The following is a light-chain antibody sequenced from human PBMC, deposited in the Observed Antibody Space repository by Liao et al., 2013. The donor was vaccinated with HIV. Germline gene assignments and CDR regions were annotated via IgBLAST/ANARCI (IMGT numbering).Light chain of an antibody. CDR3: QAWDSGTVV. CDR2: EDD. Sequence: SYELTQPPSVSVSPGQTATITCSGSRLGAKYVCWYQQKPGQSPVLVIYEDDKRPSGIPERFSGSKSGNTATLTISGTQARDEADYYCQAWDSGTVVFGGGTKLTVL. V-gene: IGLV3-1*01. CDR1: RLGAKY. J-gene: IGLJ3*02.